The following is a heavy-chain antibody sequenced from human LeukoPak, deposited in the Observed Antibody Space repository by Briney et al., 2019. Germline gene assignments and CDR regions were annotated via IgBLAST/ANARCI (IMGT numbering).Heavy chain of an antibody. Sequence: PSETLSLTCTVSGGSISSYYWSWIRQPAGKGLEWIGRIYTSGSTNYNPSLKSRVTMSVDTSKNQFSLKLSSVTAADTAVYYCARVGRSSGWTDWYFDLWGRGTLVTVSS. CDR3: ARVGRSSGWTDWYFDL. CDR2: IYTSGST. V-gene: IGHV4-4*07. D-gene: IGHD6-19*01. CDR1: GGSISSYY. J-gene: IGHJ2*01.